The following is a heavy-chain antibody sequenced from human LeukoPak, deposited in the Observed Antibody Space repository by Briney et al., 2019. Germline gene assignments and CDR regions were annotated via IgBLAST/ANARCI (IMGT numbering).Heavy chain of an antibody. CDR3: VRGSSGIVVRGIAWAWFDP. CDR2: ISSRSSYI. J-gene: IGHJ5*02. Sequence: GRSLSLPCAASRFTLSSYSMNCIRQAPGKAPPWLSSISSRSSYIYYAVSVKGRFTISRDNAKNSLYLHMNSLRAEDTAIYFCVRGSSGIVVRGIAWAWFDPWGQGTLVTVSS. V-gene: IGHV3-21*04. CDR1: RFTLSSYS. D-gene: IGHD3-10*01.